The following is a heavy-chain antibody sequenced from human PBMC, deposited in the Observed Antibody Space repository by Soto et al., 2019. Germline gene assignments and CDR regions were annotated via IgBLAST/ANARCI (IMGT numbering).Heavy chain of an antibody. Sequence: QLQLQESGPGLVKPSETLSLTCSVSGGSINSSNFYWGWIRQPPGKGLAWIGTISYNGSTYNKPSLQSRVTISVDTSKNQFSLSLTSVTAADTAMYYCARLRPFDYWGQGALVTVSS. J-gene: IGHJ4*02. CDR1: GGSINSSNFY. V-gene: IGHV4-39*01. CDR2: ISYNGST. CDR3: ARLRPFDY.